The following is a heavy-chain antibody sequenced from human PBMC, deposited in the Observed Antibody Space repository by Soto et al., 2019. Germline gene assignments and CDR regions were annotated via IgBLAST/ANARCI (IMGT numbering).Heavy chain of an antibody. J-gene: IGHJ4*02. D-gene: IGHD3-9*01. CDR2: ISGSGGST. Sequence: GGSLRLSCAASGFTFSSYAMSWVRQAPGKGLEWVSAISGSGGSTYYADSVKGRFTISRDNSKNTLYLQMNSLRAEDTAVNYCAKDISPYYYDILTGYGFDYWGQGTLVTVSS. V-gene: IGHV3-23*01. CDR3: AKDISPYYYDILTGYGFDY. CDR1: GFTFSSYA.